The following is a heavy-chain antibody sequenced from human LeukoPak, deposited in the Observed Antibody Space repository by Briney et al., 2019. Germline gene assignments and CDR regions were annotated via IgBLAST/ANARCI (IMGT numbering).Heavy chain of an antibody. J-gene: IGHJ6*02. CDR3: ARDRLGYDILTGYSDYYAMDV. CDR2: IWYDGSNK. CDR1: GFSFRSYG. D-gene: IGHD3-9*01. Sequence: GGSLRLSCAASGFSFRSYGMHWVRQAPGKRLERVAVIWYDGSNKYYADSVKGRFTISRDSSKNTMYLQMNSLRAEDTAVYYCARDRLGYDILTGYSDYYAMDVWGQGTTVTVSS. V-gene: IGHV3-33*01.